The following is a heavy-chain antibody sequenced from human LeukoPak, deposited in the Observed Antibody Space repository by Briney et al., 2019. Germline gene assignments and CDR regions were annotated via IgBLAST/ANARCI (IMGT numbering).Heavy chain of an antibody. V-gene: IGHV1-8*03. Sequence: ASVKVSSKASGYTFTSFDINWVRQATGQGLEWMGWMNPKNGDTGYAQKFQGRVTITRDTSISTAYMELSSLRSEDTAVYYCARRSLYVTGIEAFDYWGRGALVTVSS. D-gene: IGHD2-21*02. J-gene: IGHJ4*02. CDR2: MNPKNGDT. CDR1: GYTFTSFD. CDR3: ARRSLYVTGIEAFDY.